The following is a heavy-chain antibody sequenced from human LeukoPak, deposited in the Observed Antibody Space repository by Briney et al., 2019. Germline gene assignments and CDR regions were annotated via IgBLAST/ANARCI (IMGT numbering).Heavy chain of an antibody. Sequence: PGGSLRLSCAASGFTFSNAWMSWVRLAPGKGLEWVGRIKSKTDGGTTDYAAPVKGRFTIPRDDSKNTLYLQMNSLKTEDTAVYYCTTKYYYDSSGYYRNDYWGQGTLVTVSS. CDR1: GFTFSNAW. J-gene: IGHJ4*02. CDR3: TTKYYYDSSGYYRNDY. CDR2: IKSKTDGGTT. D-gene: IGHD3-22*01. V-gene: IGHV3-15*01.